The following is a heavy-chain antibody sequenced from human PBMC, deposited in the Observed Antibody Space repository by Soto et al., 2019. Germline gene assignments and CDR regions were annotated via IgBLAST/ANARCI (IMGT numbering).Heavy chain of an antibody. CDR3: AKDISFDTSAYNY. J-gene: IGHJ4*02. CDR2: LSGDGTTT. Sequence: EVQLLESGGGLVQPGGSLRLSCTASEFTFSTYGMSWVRQAPGKGLEWVSSLSGDGTTTYYIDSVKGRFTISRDNSRNTLSLQMNSLRTEDTAIYYCAKDISFDTSAYNYWGQGILVAVSS. V-gene: IGHV3-23*01. D-gene: IGHD3-22*01. CDR1: EFTFSTYG.